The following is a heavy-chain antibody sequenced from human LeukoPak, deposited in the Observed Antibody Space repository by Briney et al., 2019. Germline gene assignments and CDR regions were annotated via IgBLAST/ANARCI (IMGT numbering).Heavy chain of an antibody. V-gene: IGHV4-34*01. J-gene: IGHJ4*02. Sequence: SETLSLTCAVYGGSFSGYYWSWIRQPPGKGLEWIGEINHSGSTNYNPSLKSRVTISVDTSKNRFSLKLSSVTAADTAVYYCARGGHYYFDYWGQGTLVTVSS. CDR1: GGSFSGYY. CDR3: ARGGHYYFDY. CDR2: INHSGST.